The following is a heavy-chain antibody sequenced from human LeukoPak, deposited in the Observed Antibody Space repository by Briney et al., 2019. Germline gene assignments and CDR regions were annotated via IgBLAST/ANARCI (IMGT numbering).Heavy chain of an antibody. V-gene: IGHV3-7*01. CDR3: ARVAREVGIFDYFYMDV. J-gene: IGHJ6*03. CDR2: IRQDGSER. CDR1: GFTFSSYS. D-gene: IGHD3-3*01. Sequence: PGGSLRLSCAASGFTFSSYSMNWVRQAPGKGLEWVANIRQDGSERNYVDSVKGRFTISRDNAKNSLYLQMDSLRAEDTAVYHCARVAREVGIFDYFYMDVWGKGTTVTVSS.